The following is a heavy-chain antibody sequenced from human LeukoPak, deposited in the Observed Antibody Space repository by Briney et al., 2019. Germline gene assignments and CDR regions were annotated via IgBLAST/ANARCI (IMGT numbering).Heavy chain of an antibody. CDR2: IWYDGSNK. J-gene: IGHJ4*02. Sequence: GGSLRLSCAASGFTFSSYGMHWVREAPGRGVEWVAVIWYDGSNKYYADSVKGRFTISRDNSKNTLYLQMNSLRAEDTAVYYCARDSVSNYYFDYWGQGTLVTVSS. D-gene: IGHD4-11*01. CDR1: GFTFSSYG. V-gene: IGHV3-33*01. CDR3: ARDSVSNYYFDY.